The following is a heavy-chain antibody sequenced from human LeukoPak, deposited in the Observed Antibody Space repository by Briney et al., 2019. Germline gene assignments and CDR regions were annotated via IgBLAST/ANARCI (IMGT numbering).Heavy chain of an antibody. D-gene: IGHD3-16*02. V-gene: IGHV1-2*02. Sequence: ASVKVSCKASGYTFTGYYMHWVRQAPGQGLEWMGWISPNSGGTTYAQKFQGRVTMTTDTSVNTAYMEVSRLRSDDTALYYCARDLRFGELSLTFGMDVWGQGTTVTVSS. CDR3: ARDLRFGELSLTFGMDV. CDR1: GYTFTGYY. J-gene: IGHJ6*02. CDR2: ISPNSGGT.